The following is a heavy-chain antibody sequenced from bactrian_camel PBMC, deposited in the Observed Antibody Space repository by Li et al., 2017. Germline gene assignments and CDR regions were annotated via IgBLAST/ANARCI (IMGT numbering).Heavy chain of an antibody. CDR1: GYTVGSCD. J-gene: IGHJ6*01. CDR3: VTARAVGTSRPFGY. CDR2: ISYDGSTT. V-gene: IGHV3S6*01. D-gene: IGHD5*01. Sequence: HVQLVESGGGSVQAGGSLKLSCSASGYTVGSCDMAWYRQAPGKGLEWMSSISYDGSTTYYADSVKGRFTISSDNAKNTVYLQMKSLKPEDTAVYYCVTARAVGTSRPFGYWGQGTQVTVS.